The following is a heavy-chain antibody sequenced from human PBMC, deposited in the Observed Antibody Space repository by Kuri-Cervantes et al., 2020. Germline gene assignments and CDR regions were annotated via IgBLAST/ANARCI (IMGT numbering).Heavy chain of an antibody. D-gene: IGHD4-11*01. CDR1: GGFISSYY. J-gene: IGHJ4*02. Sequence: SETLSLTCTVSGGFISSYYWRWIRQPPGKGLEWIGYIHYSGSTYYNPSLKSRVTIPLDTSKNQFSLKLTSVTAADTAVYYCARDKYLDFDYTADWGQGTLVTVSS. CDR3: ARDKYLDFDYTAD. CDR2: IHYSGST. V-gene: IGHV4-59*12.